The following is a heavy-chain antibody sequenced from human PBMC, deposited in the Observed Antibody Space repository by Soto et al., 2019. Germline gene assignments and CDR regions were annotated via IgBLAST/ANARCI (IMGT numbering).Heavy chain of an antibody. CDR1: GYTFTSYA. Sequence: ASVKVSCKASGYTFTSYAMHWVRQAPGRRLEWMGWINAGNGNTKYSQKFQGRVTITRDTSASTAYMELRSLRSEDTAVYYCARDPFLTYYYGSGRPWYYYYMDVWGKGTTVTVSS. CDR3: ARDPFLTYYYGSGRPWYYYYMDV. V-gene: IGHV1-3*01. J-gene: IGHJ6*03. D-gene: IGHD3-10*01. CDR2: INAGNGNT.